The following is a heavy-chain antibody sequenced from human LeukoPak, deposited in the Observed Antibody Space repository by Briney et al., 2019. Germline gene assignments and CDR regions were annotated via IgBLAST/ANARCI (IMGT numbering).Heavy chain of an antibody. D-gene: IGHD3-10*01. CDR2: IYTSGST. CDR3: ARDAGNYFVSGSYGYFDY. J-gene: IGHJ4*02. Sequence: PSETLSLTCTVSGGSISSYYWSWIRQPAGKGLEWIGRIYTSGSTNYNPSLKSRVTMSVDTSKNQFSLKLSSVTAADTAVYYCARDAGNYFVSGSYGYFDYWGQGTLVTVSS. CDR1: GGSISSYY. V-gene: IGHV4-4*07.